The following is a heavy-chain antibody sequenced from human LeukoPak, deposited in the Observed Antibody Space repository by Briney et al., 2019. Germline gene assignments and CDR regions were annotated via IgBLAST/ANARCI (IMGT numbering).Heavy chain of an antibody. V-gene: IGHV1-69*05. CDR3: ARALPGYSSSWHFDY. CDR2: IIPSFGTA. D-gene: IGHD6-13*01. J-gene: IGHJ4*02. Sequence: SVKVSCKESGGTVSTYAISWVRQAPGQGLEWMGRIIPSFGTANSAQKFQGRVTITTDESTSTAYMELSSLRSEDTAVYYCARALPGYSSSWHFDYWGQGTLVTVSA. CDR1: GGTVSTYA.